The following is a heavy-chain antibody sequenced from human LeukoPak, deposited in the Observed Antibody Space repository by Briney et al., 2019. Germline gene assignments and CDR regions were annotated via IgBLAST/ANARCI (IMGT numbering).Heavy chain of an antibody. D-gene: IGHD2-2*01. CDR1: GFTFSSSA. V-gene: IGHV3-23*01. Sequence: TGGSLRLSCAASGFTFSSSAMSWVRQAPGKGLEWVSAISNNGGYTYYADSVQGRFTISRDNSKSTLCLQMNSLRAEDTAVYYCARLGVVPAAIGNYWGQGTLVSVSS. CDR2: ISNNGGYT. CDR3: ARLGVVPAAIGNY. J-gene: IGHJ4*02.